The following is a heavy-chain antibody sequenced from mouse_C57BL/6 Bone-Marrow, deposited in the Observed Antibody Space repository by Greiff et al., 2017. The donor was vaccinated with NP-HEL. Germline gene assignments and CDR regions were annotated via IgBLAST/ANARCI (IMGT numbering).Heavy chain of an antibody. CDR1: GYTFTSYW. CDR2: IYPGSGST. J-gene: IGHJ4*01. D-gene: IGHD1-2*01. Sequence: QVQLQQPGAELVKPGASVKMSCKASGYTFTSYWITWVKQRPGQGLEWIGDIYPGSGSTNYNEKFKSKATLTVDTSSSTAYMQLSSLTSENSAVYYCASDGDSVGYDYAMDYWGQGTSVTVSS. V-gene: IGHV1-55*01. CDR3: ASDGDSVGYDYAMDY.